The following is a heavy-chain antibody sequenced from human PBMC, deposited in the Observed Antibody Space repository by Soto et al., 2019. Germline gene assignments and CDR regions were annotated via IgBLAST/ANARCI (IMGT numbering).Heavy chain of an antibody. CDR3: ATYGSGIDAFDI. Sequence: SETLSLTCTVSGGSISSYYWSWIRQPPGKGLEWIGYIYYSGSTNYNPSLTSRVTISVDTSKNQFSLKLSSVTAADTAVYYCATYGSGIDAFDIWGQGTMVTVSS. CDR1: GGSISSYY. D-gene: IGHD3-10*01. V-gene: IGHV4-59*01. J-gene: IGHJ3*02. CDR2: IYYSGST.